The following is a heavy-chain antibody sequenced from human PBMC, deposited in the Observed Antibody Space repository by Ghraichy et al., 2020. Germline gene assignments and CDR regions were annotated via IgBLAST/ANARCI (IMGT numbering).Heavy chain of an antibody. Sequence: SVKVSCKASGGTFSSYAISGVRQAPGQGLEWMGGIIHIFGTANYAQKFQGRVTNTADESTSTAYMELSSLRSEDTAVYYCASYNYYDSSGNFGLYSFDYWGQGTLVTVSS. J-gene: IGHJ4*02. V-gene: IGHV1-69*13. CDR2: IIHIFGTA. CDR1: GGTFSSYA. CDR3: ASYNYYDSSGNFGLYSFDY. D-gene: IGHD3-22*01.